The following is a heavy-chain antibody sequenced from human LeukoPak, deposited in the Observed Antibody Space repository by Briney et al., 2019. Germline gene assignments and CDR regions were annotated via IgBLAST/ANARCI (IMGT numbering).Heavy chain of an antibody. D-gene: IGHD3-3*01. CDR3: AREAPKGGDFWSGYQFSYLDY. Sequence: PSETLSLTCTVSGGSISSGSYYWSWIRQPAGKGLEWIGRIYTSGSTNYNPSLKSRVTISVDTSKNQFSLKLSSVTAADTAVYYCAREAPKGGDFWSGYQFSYLDYWGQGTLVTVSS. CDR2: IYTSGST. CDR1: GGSISSGSYY. V-gene: IGHV4-61*02. J-gene: IGHJ4*02.